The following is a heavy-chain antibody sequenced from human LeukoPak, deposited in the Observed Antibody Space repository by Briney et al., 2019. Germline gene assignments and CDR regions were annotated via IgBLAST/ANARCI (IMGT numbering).Heavy chain of an antibody. Sequence: ASVKVSCKASGYTFTSYDINWVRQATGQGLEWMGWMNPNSGNTGYAQKFQGRVTMTRNTSISTAYMELSSLRSEDTAVYYCARDWTAGPSRHFDYWGQGTLVTVSS. D-gene: IGHD3/OR15-3a*01. CDR1: GYTFTSYD. CDR3: ARDWTAGPSRHFDY. J-gene: IGHJ4*02. CDR2: MNPNSGNT. V-gene: IGHV1-8*01.